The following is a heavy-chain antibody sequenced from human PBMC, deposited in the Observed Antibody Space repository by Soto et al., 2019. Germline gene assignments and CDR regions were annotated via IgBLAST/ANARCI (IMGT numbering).Heavy chain of an antibody. CDR2: INAGNGNT. J-gene: IGHJ6*02. CDR1: GYTFIRYA. D-gene: IGHD3-10*01. V-gene: IGHV1-3*01. Sequence: ASVKVSCKASGYTFIRYAMNWVRQAPGQRLEWMGWINAGNGNTKYSQKFQGRVTITRDTSARTAYMELSSLRFEDTAVYYCARVSPYGSGSDYYGMDVWGQGTTVTVSS. CDR3: ARVSPYGSGSDYYGMDV.